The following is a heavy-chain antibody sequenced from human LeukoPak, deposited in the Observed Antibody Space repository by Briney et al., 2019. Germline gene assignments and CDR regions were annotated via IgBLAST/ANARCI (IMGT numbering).Heavy chain of an antibody. Sequence: GGSLRLSCAASGFTFSSYWMSWVRQAPGKGLEWVSIIYSGGSTYYADSVKGRFTISRDNSKNTLYLQMNSLRAEDTAVYYCARAIAVAGFASMIDYWGQGTLVTVSS. CDR1: GFTFSSYW. J-gene: IGHJ4*02. CDR3: ARAIAVAGFASMIDY. V-gene: IGHV3-66*01. D-gene: IGHD6-19*01. CDR2: IYSGGST.